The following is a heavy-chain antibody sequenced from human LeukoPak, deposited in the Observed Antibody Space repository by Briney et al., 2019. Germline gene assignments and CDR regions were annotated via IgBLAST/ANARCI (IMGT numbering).Heavy chain of an antibody. J-gene: IGHJ2*01. V-gene: IGHV3-21*01. Sequence: PGGSLRLSCAASGFTFSSYSMNWVRQAPGKGLEWVSSISSSTSYIYYADSVKGRFTISRDNAKNSLYLQLNSLRAGDTAVYYCARGSPVVTSTGYFDLWGRGTLVTVSS. D-gene: IGHD4-23*01. CDR1: GFTFSSYS. CDR2: ISSSTSYI. CDR3: ARGSPVVTSTGYFDL.